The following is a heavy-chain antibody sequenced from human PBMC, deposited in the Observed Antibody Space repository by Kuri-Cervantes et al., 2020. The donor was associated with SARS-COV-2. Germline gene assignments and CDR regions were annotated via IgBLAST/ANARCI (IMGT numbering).Heavy chain of an antibody. CDR1: GFTVSSNY. Sequence: GGSLRLSCAASGFTVSSNYMSWVRQAPGKGLGWVSVIYSGGSTYYADSVKGRFPISRDNSKNTLYLQMNSLRAEDTAVYYCARVEVAGMSYGMDVWGQGTTVTVSS. V-gene: IGHV3-66*02. CDR2: IYSGGST. J-gene: IGHJ6*02. D-gene: IGHD6-19*01. CDR3: ARVEVAGMSYGMDV.